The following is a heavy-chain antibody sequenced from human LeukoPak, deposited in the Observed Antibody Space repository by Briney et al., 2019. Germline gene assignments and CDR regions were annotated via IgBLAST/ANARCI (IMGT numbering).Heavy chain of an antibody. CDR3: ARGSISGSFLYYFDY. Sequence: ASVKVSCKASGYTFTSYDINWVRQATGQGLEWMGWMNPNSGNTGYAQKFQGRVTITRDTSASTAYMELSSLRSEDMAVYYCARGSISGSFLYYFDYWGQGTLVTVSS. CDR2: MNPNSGNT. CDR1: GYTFTSYD. D-gene: IGHD6-19*01. V-gene: IGHV1-8*01. J-gene: IGHJ4*02.